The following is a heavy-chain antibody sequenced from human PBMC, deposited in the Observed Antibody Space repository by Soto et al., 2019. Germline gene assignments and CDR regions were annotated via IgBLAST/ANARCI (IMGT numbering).Heavy chain of an antibody. Sequence: ASVKVSCKASGYTFTGYYMHWVRQAPGQGLEWMGWINPNSGGTNYAQKFQGWVTMTRDTSISTAYMELSRLRSDDTAVYYCARGIAVAGYLPYYYGMDVWGQGTTVTVS. D-gene: IGHD6-19*01. CDR1: GYTFTGYY. J-gene: IGHJ6*02. CDR3: ARGIAVAGYLPYYYGMDV. CDR2: INPNSGGT. V-gene: IGHV1-2*04.